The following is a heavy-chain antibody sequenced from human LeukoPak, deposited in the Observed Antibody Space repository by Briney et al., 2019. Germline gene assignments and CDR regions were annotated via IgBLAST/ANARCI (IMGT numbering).Heavy chain of an antibody. Sequence: GGSLRLSCAASGFSFSSYWLHWVRQAPGKGLEWVSRIEIDENITKFADSVKGRFTISRDNARNTVYLQMNSLTAEDTAVYYCARGHSSGNQYDAFGMWGQGTVVTVSS. CDR1: GFSFSSYW. D-gene: IGHD3-22*01. CDR2: IEIDENIT. J-gene: IGHJ3*02. CDR3: ARGHSSGNQYDAFGM. V-gene: IGHV3-74*03.